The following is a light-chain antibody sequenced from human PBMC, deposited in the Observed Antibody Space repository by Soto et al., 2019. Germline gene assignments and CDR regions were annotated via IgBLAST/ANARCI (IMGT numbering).Light chain of an antibody. J-gene: IGKJ4*01. CDR1: QSISSW. CDR2: KAS. Sequence: DIQMTQSPSTLSASVGDRVTITCRASQSISSWLAWYQQKPGKAPNLLIYKASSLESGVPSRFSGSGSWTEFTLTISRLQAYEFATYYCQHYNSYPLTFGGGTKVEIK. CDR3: QHYNSYPLT. V-gene: IGKV1-5*03.